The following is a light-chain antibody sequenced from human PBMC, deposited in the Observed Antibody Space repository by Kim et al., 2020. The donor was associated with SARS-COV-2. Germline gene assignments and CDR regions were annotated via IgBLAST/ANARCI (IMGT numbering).Light chain of an antibody. V-gene: IGKV3-20*01. CDR1: QSLSSNY. J-gene: IGKJ2*01. CDR3: QHADT. Sequence: EIVLTQYPGTLSLSPGERATLSCRASQSLSSNYLAWYQQKPGQAPRLLIYGASSRATGIPDRFSGSGSGTDFTLTISRLEPEDFAVYYCQHADTFGQGTKLEI. CDR2: GAS.